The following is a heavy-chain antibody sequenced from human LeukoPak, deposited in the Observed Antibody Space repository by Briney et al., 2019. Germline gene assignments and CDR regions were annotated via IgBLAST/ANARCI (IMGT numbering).Heavy chain of an antibody. CDR3: TRDMQGSRLYLVGSQND. Sequence: GRSLRLSCAASGFTFSVYAMHWVRQAPGKGLEWVAVLSYDGSNQYYADSVKGRFTISRDNAMNTLYLQMNSLRAEDSALYYCTRDMQGSRLYLVGSQNDWGQGTLVTVSS. V-gene: IGHV3-30*04. CDR2: LSYDGSNQ. J-gene: IGHJ4*02. D-gene: IGHD1-26*01. CDR1: GFTFSVYA.